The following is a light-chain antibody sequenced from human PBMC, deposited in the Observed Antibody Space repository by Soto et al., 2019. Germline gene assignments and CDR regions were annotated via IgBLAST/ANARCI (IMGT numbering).Light chain of an antibody. CDR1: QSVSSTY. Sequence: EIVLTQSPGTLSLSPGERATLPCRASQSVSSTYLAWYQQKPGQPPRLLIYGASTRATGIPDRFSGSGSGTDFTLTISRLEPEDFAVFYCQQYGSSPRTFGQGTKVDIK. CDR3: QQYGSSPRT. V-gene: IGKV3-20*01. CDR2: GAS. J-gene: IGKJ1*01.